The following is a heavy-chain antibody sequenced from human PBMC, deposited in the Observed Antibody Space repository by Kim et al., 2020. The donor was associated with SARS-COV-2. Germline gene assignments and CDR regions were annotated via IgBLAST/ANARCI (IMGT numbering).Heavy chain of an antibody. CDR1: GGSISSYY. J-gene: IGHJ6*02. D-gene: IGHD5-12*01. Sequence: SETLSLTCTVSGGSISSYYWSWIRQPAGKGLEWIGRIYTSGSTNYNPSLKSRVTMSVDTSKNQFSLKLSSVTAADTAVYYCAREFLGATIGYYYYGMDVWGQGTTVTVSS. CDR3: AREFLGATIGYYYYGMDV. V-gene: IGHV4-4*07. CDR2: IYTSGST.